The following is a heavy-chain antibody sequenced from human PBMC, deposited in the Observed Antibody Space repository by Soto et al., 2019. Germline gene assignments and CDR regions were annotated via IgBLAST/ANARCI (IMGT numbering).Heavy chain of an antibody. J-gene: IGHJ4*02. CDR2: IWYDGSNK. CDR3: ARAVRYCSGGSCYLADY. D-gene: IGHD2-15*01. V-gene: IGHV3-33*01. Sequence: GGSLRLSCAASGFTFSSYGMHWARQAPGKGLEWVAVIWYDGSNKYYADSVKGRFTISRDNAKNSLYLQMNSLRDEDTAVYYCARAVRYCSGGSCYLADYWGQGTLVTVSS. CDR1: GFTFSSYG.